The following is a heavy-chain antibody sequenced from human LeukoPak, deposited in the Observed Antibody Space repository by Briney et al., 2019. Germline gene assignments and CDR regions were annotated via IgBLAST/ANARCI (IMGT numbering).Heavy chain of an antibody. CDR1: GFTFSRYW. V-gene: IGHV3-74*01. CDR2: INRDGSII. CDR3: ARNGLGERELLHV. Sequence: GGSLRLSCAASGFTFSRYWMHWVRQVPGKGLVWVSRINRDGSIISYADSVRGRFTISRDNAKNTLYLQMNGLRAEDTAVYYCARNGLGERELLHVWGQGTLVTVSS. J-gene: IGHJ4*02. D-gene: IGHD1-26*01.